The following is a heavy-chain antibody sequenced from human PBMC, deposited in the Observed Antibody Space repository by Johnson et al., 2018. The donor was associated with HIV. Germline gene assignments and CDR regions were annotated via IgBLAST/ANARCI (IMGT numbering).Heavy chain of an antibody. D-gene: IGHD3-9*01. CDR3: ERDPYYDFLTGAMDGCDI. J-gene: IGHJ3*02. V-gene: IGHV3-33*01. CDR1: GFTFDTYG. CDR2: IWYDGSNK. Sequence: QVQLVESGGGVVQPGRSLRLSCAASGFTFDTYGMHWVRQAPGKGLEWVAVIWYDGSNKYYADSVKGRFTISRDNSKNTLYLQMNSLRAEDTAVYYCERDPYYDFLTGAMDGCDIWGQGTMVTVSS.